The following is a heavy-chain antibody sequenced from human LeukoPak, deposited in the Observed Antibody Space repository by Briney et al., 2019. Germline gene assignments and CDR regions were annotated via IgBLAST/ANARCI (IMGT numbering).Heavy chain of an antibody. Sequence: PGGSLRLSCAASGFTFSSYEMNWVRQAPGKGLEWVSYISSSGSTIYYADSVKGRFTISRDNAKNSLHLQMNSLRAEDTAVYYCAELGITMIGGYWGKGTMVTISS. V-gene: IGHV3-48*03. CDR1: GFTFSSYE. CDR3: AELGITMIGGY. D-gene: IGHD3-10*02. J-gene: IGHJ4*01. CDR2: ISSSGSTI.